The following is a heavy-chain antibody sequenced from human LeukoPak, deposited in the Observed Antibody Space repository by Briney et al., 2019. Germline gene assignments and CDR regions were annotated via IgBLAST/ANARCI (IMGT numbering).Heavy chain of an antibody. CDR1: GFTFSSYS. CDR3: ARFLVVVRAFDY. Sequence: GGSLRLSCAASGFTFSSYSMNWVRQAPGKGLEWVTSVSSSSSYIYYADSVKGRFTISRDNAKNSLYLQTNSLRAEDTAVYYCARFLVVVRAFDYWGQGTLVTVSS. J-gene: IGHJ4*02. V-gene: IGHV3-21*01. D-gene: IGHD2-15*01. CDR2: VSSSSSYI.